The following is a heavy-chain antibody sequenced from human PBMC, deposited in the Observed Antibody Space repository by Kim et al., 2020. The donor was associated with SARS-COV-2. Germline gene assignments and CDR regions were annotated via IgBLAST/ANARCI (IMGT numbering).Heavy chain of an antibody. CDR1: GFSLSTRGMS. CDR2: IDWDDDK. V-gene: IGHV2-70*12. Sequence: SGPTLVNPTQTLTLTCTFSGFSLSTRGMSVSWIRQPPGKALEWLALIDWDDDKFYATSLKTRLTISKDSSKNQVVLTMTNMDLVDTATYYCARTVRYFDWPTRADQFDPWGQGTLVTVSS. D-gene: IGHD3-9*01. J-gene: IGHJ5*02. CDR3: ARTVRYFDWPTRADQFDP.